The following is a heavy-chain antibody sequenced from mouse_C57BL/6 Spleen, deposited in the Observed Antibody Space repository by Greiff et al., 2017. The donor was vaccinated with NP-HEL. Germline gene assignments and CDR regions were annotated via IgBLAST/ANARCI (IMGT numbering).Heavy chain of an antibody. V-gene: IGHV1-26*01. J-gene: IGHJ1*03. D-gene: IGHD1-1*01. Sequence: EVQLQQSGPELVKPGASVKISCKASGYTFTDYYMNWVKQSHGKSLEWIGDINPNNGGTSYNQKFKGKAKLTVDKSSSTAYMELRSLTSEDSAVYYCSITTGVATEGYFDVWGTGTTVTVSS. CDR3: SITTGVATEGYFDV. CDR2: INPNNGGT. CDR1: GYTFTDYY.